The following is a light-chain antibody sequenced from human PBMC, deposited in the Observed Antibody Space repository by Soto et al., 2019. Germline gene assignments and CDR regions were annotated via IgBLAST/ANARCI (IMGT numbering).Light chain of an antibody. CDR3: SSYAGSNSVV. CDR1: TSDVGGYNF. CDR2: EVS. J-gene: IGLJ2*01. V-gene: IGLV2-14*01. Sequence: QSALTQPASVSGSLGQSITISCTGTTSDVGGYNFVSWYQHHPGKAPKIIIFEVSDRPSGVSNRFSGSKSGSTASLTISGLQSEDEADYYCSSYAGSNSVVFGGGTKLTVL.